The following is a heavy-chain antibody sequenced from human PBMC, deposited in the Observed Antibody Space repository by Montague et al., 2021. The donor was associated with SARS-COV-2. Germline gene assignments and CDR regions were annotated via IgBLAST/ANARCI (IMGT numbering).Heavy chain of an antibody. CDR3: AKSAYYDILNWFDP. CDR1: GFSFSSYA. CDR2: ISGSGGAT. V-gene: IGHV3-23*01. Sequence: SLRLSCAASGFSFSSYAMSWVRRAPGKGLEWVSAISGSGGATYYADSVKGRFIISRDSSKKTMFLQTNRLTPEDTAVYYCAKSAYYDILNWFDPWGREPWSPSPQ. D-gene: IGHD3-9*01. J-gene: IGHJ5*02.